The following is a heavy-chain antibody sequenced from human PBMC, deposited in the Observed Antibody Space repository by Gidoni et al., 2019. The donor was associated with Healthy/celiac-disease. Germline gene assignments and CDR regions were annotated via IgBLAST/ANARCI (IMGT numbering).Heavy chain of an antibody. CDR2: IYTSGST. Sequence: QVQLQESGPGLVKPSETLSLTCTVSGGSISSSYWSWIRQPAGKGLEWIGRIYTSGSTNYNPSLKSRVTMSVDTSKNQFSLKLSSVTAADTAVYYCARDFAHWRIAVTHAFDIWGQGTMVTVSS. J-gene: IGHJ3*02. V-gene: IGHV4-4*07. CDR3: ARDFAHWRIAVTHAFDI. D-gene: IGHD6-19*01. CDR1: GGSISSSY.